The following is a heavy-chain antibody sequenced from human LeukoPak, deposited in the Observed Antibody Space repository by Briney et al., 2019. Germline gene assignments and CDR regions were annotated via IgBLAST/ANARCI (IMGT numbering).Heavy chain of an antibody. CDR1: GFTFSSYS. D-gene: IGHD2-2*01. CDR2: ISSSSSYI. CDR3: AREGCSSTSCSNDY. J-gene: IGHJ4*02. V-gene: IGHV3-21*01. Sequence: GGSLRLSCAASGFTFSSYSMNWVRQAPGKGLEWVSSISSSSSYICYADSVKGRFTISRDNAKNSLYLQMNSLRAEDTAVYYCAREGCSSTSCSNDYWGQGTLVTVSS.